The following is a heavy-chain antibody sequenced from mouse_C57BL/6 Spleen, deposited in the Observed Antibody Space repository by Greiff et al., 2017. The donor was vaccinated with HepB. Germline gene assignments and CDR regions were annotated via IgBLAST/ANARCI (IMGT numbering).Heavy chain of an antibody. CDR2: ISDGGSYT. V-gene: IGHV5-4*01. CDR3: ARDHSNLYFDV. CDR1: GFTFSSYA. Sequence: EVQRVESGGGLVKPGGSLKLSCAASGFTFSSYAMSWVRQTPEKRLEWVATISDGGSYTYYPDNVKGRFTISRDNAKNNLYLQMSHLKSEDTAMYYCARDHSNLYFDVWGTGTTVTVSS. D-gene: IGHD2-5*01. J-gene: IGHJ1*03.